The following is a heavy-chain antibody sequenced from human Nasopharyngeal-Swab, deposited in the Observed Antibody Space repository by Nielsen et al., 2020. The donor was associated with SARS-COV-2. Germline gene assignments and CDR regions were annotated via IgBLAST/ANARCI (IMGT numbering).Heavy chain of an antibody. CDR2: ISGSGGST. D-gene: IGHD6-19*01. CDR3: ARDYSSGWYTFDY. CDR1: GFTFSSYG. V-gene: IGHV3-23*01. J-gene: IGHJ4*02. Sequence: GGSLRLSCAASGFTFSSYGMHWVRQAPGKGLEWVSAISGSGGSTYYADSVKGRFTISRDNSKNTLYLQMNSLRAEDTAVYYCARDYSSGWYTFDYWGQGTLVTVSS.